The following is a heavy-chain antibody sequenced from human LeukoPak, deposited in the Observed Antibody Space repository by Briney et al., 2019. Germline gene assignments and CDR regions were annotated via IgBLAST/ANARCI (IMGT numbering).Heavy chain of an antibody. D-gene: IGHD3-9*01. V-gene: IGHV3-23*01. Sequence: PGGSLRLSCAASGFTFSSYAMSWVRQAPGKGLEWVSAISGSGGSTYYADSVKGRFTISRDNSKNTLYLQMNSLRAEDTAVYYCAKDAVLRYFDWLPHPYYYYGMDVWGQGTTVTVSS. CDR3: AKDAVLRYFDWLPHPYYYYGMDV. CDR2: ISGSGGST. CDR1: GFTFSSYA. J-gene: IGHJ6*02.